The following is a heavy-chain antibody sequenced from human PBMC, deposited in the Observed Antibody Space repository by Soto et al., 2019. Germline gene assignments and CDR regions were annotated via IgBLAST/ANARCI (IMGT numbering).Heavy chain of an antibody. D-gene: IGHD3-10*01. CDR3: ARSGVGSGETGGY. CDR1: GGTFSSYT. J-gene: IGHJ4*02. Sequence: QVQLVQSGAEVKKPGSSVKVSCKASGGTFSSYTISWVRQAPGQGLEWMGRIIPTLGIANYAQKFKGRVTITADKSTSTAYMGLSSLRSEDTAVYYCARSGVGSGETGGYWGQGTLVTVSS. CDR2: IIPTLGIA. V-gene: IGHV1-69*02.